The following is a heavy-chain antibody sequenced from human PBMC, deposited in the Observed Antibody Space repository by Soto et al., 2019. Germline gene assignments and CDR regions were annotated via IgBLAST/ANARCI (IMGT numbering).Heavy chain of an antibody. CDR3: ARCGVGTTSSPFDY. D-gene: IGHD1-26*01. CDR2: IYYSGST. V-gene: IGHV4-39*01. J-gene: IGHJ4*02. CDR1: GDSISSSRYY. Sequence: QLQLQESGPGLVKPSETLSLTCTVSGDSISSSRYYWGWIRQPPGKGLEWIGSIYYSGSTYYNPSLKSRVTISVDTSKNQFSLKLSPGSAADTAMYYCARCGVGTTSSPFDYWGQGTLVTVSS.